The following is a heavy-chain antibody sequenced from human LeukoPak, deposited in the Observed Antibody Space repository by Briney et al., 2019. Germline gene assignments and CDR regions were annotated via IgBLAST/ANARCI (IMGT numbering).Heavy chain of an antibody. CDR3: TKDGAKGDYH. CDR1: GFTFSSYA. Sequence: GGSLRLPCAASGFTFSSYAMNWVRQAPGKGLEWVSTISGSGVSISYADSVKGRFAISRDNSKNTLYLQMNNLRAEDTAIYYCTKDGAKGDYHWGQGTLVTVSS. V-gene: IGHV3-23*01. CDR2: ISGSGVSI. J-gene: IGHJ4*02. D-gene: IGHD4/OR15-4a*01.